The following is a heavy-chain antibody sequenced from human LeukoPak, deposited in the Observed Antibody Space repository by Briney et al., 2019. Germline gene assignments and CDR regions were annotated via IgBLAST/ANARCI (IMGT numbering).Heavy chain of an antibody. D-gene: IGHD3-10*01. J-gene: IGHJ4*02. CDR2: INHSGST. CDR3: ARCWDRILLWFGELPDTNFDY. CDR1: GGSFSGYY. Sequence: PSETLSLTCAVYGGSFSGYYWSWIRQPPGKGLEWIGEINHSGSTNYNPSLKSRVTISVDTSKNQFSLKLSSVTAADTAVYYCARCWDRILLWFGELPDTNFDYWGQGTLVTVSS. V-gene: IGHV4-34*01.